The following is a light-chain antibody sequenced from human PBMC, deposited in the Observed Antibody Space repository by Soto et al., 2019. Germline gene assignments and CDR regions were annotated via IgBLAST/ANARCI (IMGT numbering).Light chain of an antibody. CDR3: QQYGSSPIFS. CDR1: QGIGNT. V-gene: IGKV3-20*01. Sequence: EIVITQSPATLSVSPGEGATLSCRASQGIGNTLAWYQQKPGQTPRLLIFGASIRATGVPARFSGSGSGTDFTLTISRLEPEDFAVYYCQQYGSSPIFSFGPGTRVDI. J-gene: IGKJ3*01. CDR2: GAS.